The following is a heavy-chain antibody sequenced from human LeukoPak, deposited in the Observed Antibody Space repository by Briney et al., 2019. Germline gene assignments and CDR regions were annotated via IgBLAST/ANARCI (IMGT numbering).Heavy chain of an antibody. J-gene: IGHJ4*02. CDR2: ISYDGSNK. V-gene: IGHV3-30*14. CDR1: GFTFSSYA. CDR3: ARDLCGGYSGYDFGLGY. Sequence: GGSLRLSCAASGFTFSSYAMHWVRQAPGKGLEWVAVISYDGSNKYYADSVKGRFTISRDNSKNTLYLQMNSLRAEDTAVYYCARDLCGGYSGYDFGLGYWGQGTLVTVSS. D-gene: IGHD5-12*01.